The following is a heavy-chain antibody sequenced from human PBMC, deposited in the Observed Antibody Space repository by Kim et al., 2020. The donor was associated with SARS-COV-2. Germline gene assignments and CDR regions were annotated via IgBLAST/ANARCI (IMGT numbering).Heavy chain of an antibody. V-gene: IGHV4-39*01. D-gene: IGHD2-15*01. CDR3: TRRSSRRVILALGGSDP. CDR2: IYYSGAT. J-gene: IGHJ5*02. Sequence: SETLSLTCTVSGDSISSSSYYWAWIRQPPGMGLEWIADIYYSGATYYNPSLESRITISMDTSKNQFSLKLTSVTAADTAVYYCTRRSSRRVILALGGSDPWGQGTLVTVSS. CDR1: GDSISSSSYY.